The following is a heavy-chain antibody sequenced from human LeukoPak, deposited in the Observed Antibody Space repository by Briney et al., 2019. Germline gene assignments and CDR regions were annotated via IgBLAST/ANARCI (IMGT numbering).Heavy chain of an antibody. CDR2: INHSGST. CDR3: ARFIVVVPAARWLDP. V-gene: IGHV4-34*01. J-gene: IGHJ5*02. D-gene: IGHD2-2*01. Sequence: SETLSLTCAVYGGSFSGYYWSWLRQPPGKGLEWIGEINHSGSTNYNPSLKSRVTISVDTSKNQFSLKLSSVTAADTAVYYCARFIVVVPAARWLDPWGQGTLVTVSS. CDR1: GGSFSGYY.